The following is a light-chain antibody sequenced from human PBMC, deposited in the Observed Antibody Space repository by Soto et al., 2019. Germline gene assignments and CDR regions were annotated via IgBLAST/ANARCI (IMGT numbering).Light chain of an antibody. CDR1: SSDVGAYNY. Sequence: QSALTQPASVSGSPGQSITISCTGTSSDVGAYNYVSWHQQHPGKAPKVLIYDVSKRPSGVTDRFSGSKSGNTASLTISGLQAEDEAHYYCCSYAGTYTVVFGGGTKVTVL. CDR2: DVS. J-gene: IGLJ2*01. V-gene: IGLV2-11*01. CDR3: CSYAGTYTVV.